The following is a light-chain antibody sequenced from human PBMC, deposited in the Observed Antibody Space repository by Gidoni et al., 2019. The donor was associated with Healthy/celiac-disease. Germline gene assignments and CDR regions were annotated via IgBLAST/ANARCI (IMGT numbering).Light chain of an antibody. V-gene: IGLV3-1*01. CDR2: QDS. Sequence: SYERTQTPSVSVSPGQTASITCSGDKLGDKYACWYQQKPGQSPVLVIYQDSKRPSGIPERFSGSNSGNTATLTISGTQAMDEADYYCQAWDSSTVVFGGGTKLXV. J-gene: IGLJ2*01. CDR1: KLGDKY. CDR3: QAWDSSTVV.